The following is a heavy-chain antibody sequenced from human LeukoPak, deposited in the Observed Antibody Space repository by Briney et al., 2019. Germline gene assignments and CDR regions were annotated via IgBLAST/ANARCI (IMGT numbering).Heavy chain of an antibody. J-gene: IGHJ4*02. D-gene: IGHD3-22*01. CDR1: GFTFSSYA. CDR3: AKDPLYYDSSGYAKTDY. V-gene: IGHV3-23*01. Sequence: PGGSLRLSCAASGFTFSSYAMSWVRQAPGKGLEWVSAISGSGGSTYYADSVKGRFTISRDNSKNTLYLQMNSLRAEDTAVYYCAKDPLYYDSSGYAKTDYWGQGTLVTVSS. CDR2: ISGSGGST.